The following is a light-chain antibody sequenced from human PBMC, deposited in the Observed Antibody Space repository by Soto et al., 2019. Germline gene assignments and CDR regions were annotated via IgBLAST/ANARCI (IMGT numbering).Light chain of an antibody. V-gene: IGKV3-11*01. CDR2: DAS. CDR1: QSVSTY. CDR3: QQRADWPAT. J-gene: IGKJ3*01. Sequence: EIVLTQSPATLSLSPGERAILSCRASQSVSTYLAWYQQKPGQAPRLLIFDASNRATGIPARFSGSGSGTDFTRTVSSLEPEDFAVYYCQQRADWPATFGPWTKVDIK.